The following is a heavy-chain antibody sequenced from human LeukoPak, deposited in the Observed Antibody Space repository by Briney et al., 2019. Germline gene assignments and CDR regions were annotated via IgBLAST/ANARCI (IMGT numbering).Heavy chain of an antibody. CDR3: ASSGYVIGTAMVMDLFDY. CDR2: IWYDGSNK. D-gene: IGHD5-18*01. V-gene: IGHV3-33*01. J-gene: IGHJ4*02. CDR1: GFTFSSYG. Sequence: PGRSLRLSCAASGFTFSSYGMHWVRQAPGKGLEWVAVIWYDGSNKYYADSVKGRFTISRDNSKNTLYLQMNSLRAEDTAVYYCASSGYVIGTAMVMDLFDYWGQGTQVTVSS.